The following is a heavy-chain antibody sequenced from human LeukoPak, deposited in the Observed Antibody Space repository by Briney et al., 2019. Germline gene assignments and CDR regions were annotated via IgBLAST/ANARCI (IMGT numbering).Heavy chain of an antibody. V-gene: IGHV4-39*01. CDR2: HSHSGSA. CDR1: GASINSDTYY. CDR3: ARHASGYSSGRYYYMDV. Sequence: PSETLSLTCTVSGASINSDTYYWGWIRQPPGKGLEWIGTHSHSGSAYYNPSLRSRITMSLDTSENQFSLKLSSVTAADTAVYYCARHASGYSSGRYYYMDVWGKGTTVTISS. J-gene: IGHJ6*03. D-gene: IGHD6-19*01.